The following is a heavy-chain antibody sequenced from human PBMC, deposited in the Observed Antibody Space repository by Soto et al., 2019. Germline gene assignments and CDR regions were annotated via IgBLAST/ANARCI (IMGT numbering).Heavy chain of an antibody. CDR2: ISYDGNHA. D-gene: IGHD3-10*01. V-gene: IGHV3-30*18. Sequence: QVQLVESGGGAVQPGRSLRLSCAASGFTFTNYGMHWVRQAPGKGLEWVSIISYDGNHAYYADFVRGRFTISRDDSKNTLYLQLNSLRAEDTAVYYCGKDADYGSGSYDPPDYWGQGTLVAVSS. J-gene: IGHJ4*02. CDR3: GKDADYGSGSYDPPDY. CDR1: GFTFTNYG.